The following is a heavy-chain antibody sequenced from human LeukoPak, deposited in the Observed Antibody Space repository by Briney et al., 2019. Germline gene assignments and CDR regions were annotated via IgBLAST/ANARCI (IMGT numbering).Heavy chain of an antibody. CDR3: ARDEYSSGWY. CDR1: GFTLSSYS. J-gene: IGHJ1*01. Sequence: PGGSLRLSCAASGFTLSSYSMNWVRQAPGKGLEWVSSISSGSTYIYYADSVKGRFTIYRDNAKNSLYLQMNSLRAEDTAVYYCARDEYSSGWYLGQGTLVTVSS. CDR2: ISSGSTYI. V-gene: IGHV3-21*01. D-gene: IGHD6-19*01.